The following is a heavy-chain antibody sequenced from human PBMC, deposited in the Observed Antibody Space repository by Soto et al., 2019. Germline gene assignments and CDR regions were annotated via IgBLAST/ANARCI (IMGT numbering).Heavy chain of an antibody. CDR2: IYWDDDK. D-gene: IGHD3-22*01. CDR1: GFSLSTSGVG. J-gene: IGHJ1*01. Sequence: QITLKESGPTLVKPTQTLTLTCTFSGFSLSTSGVGVGWIRQPPGKGLEWLALIYWDDDKGYSPSLKSRLTITKDPSKNQVVLTMTNADPADTATYYCAHTRAIVVIVAEDEYFQHWGQGTLVTVSS. CDR3: AHTRAIVVIVAEDEYFQH. V-gene: IGHV2-5*02.